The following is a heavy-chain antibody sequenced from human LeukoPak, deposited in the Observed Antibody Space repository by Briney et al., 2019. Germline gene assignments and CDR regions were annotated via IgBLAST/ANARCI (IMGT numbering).Heavy chain of an antibody. Sequence: PGGSLRLSCAASGFTFSIYAMHWVRQAPGKGLEWVSGISASGGTTYYADSVKGRFTISRDNSKNTLVLQLNSLRAEDTAVYYCAKDPTDFDSSGQTYFDYWGQGTLVTVSS. V-gene: IGHV3-23*01. D-gene: IGHD3-22*01. CDR2: ISASGGTT. CDR3: AKDPTDFDSSGQTYFDY. J-gene: IGHJ4*02. CDR1: GFTFSIYA.